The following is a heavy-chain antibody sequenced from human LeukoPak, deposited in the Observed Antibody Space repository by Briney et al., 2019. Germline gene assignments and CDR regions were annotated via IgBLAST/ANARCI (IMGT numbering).Heavy chain of an antibody. Sequence: EASVKVSCKASGYTFTTLDINWVRQATGQGLEWMGWINPNSGNRGYAQKFQGRVTITRDTSISTAYMELSSLRSEDTAVYYCARVGSSWDYWGQGTLVTVSS. J-gene: IGHJ4*02. V-gene: IGHV1-8*03. CDR3: ARVGSSWDY. D-gene: IGHD6-13*01. CDR2: INPNSGNR. CDR1: GYTFTTLD.